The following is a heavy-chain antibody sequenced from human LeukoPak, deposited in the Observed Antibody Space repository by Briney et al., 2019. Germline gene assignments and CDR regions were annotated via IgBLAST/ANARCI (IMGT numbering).Heavy chain of an antibody. CDR3: ARDREGVVVTAKGAFDI. J-gene: IGHJ3*02. Sequence: ASVKVSCKASGGTFSSYTISWVRQAPGQGLKWMGRIIPILGIANYAQKFQGRVTITTDESTSTAYMELSSLRSEDTAVYYCARDREGVVVTAKGAFDIWGQGTMVTVSS. V-gene: IGHV1-69*16. CDR1: GGTFSSYT. CDR2: IIPILGIA. D-gene: IGHD2-21*02.